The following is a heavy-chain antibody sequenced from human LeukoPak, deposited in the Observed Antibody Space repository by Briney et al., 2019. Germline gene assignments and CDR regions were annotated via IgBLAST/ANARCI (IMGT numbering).Heavy chain of an antibody. Sequence: ASVKVSCKASGYTFISYGITWVRQAPGQGLEWLGWISAYNGNIDYAQKLQGRVTMTRNTSISTAYMELSSLRSEDTAVYYCASGYSSGWYYYYGMDVWGQGTTVTVSS. D-gene: IGHD6-19*01. V-gene: IGHV1-18*01. CDR2: ISAYNGNI. J-gene: IGHJ6*02. CDR1: GYTFISYG. CDR3: ASGYSSGWYYYYGMDV.